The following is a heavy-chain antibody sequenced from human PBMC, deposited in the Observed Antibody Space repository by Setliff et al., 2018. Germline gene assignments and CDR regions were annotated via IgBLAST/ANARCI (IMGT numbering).Heavy chain of an antibody. Sequence: GESLKISCKVSGNGFTDLWIAWVRQTPGKGLEWMGIIHPADSDTRYSPSFQGQVTISADKSISTAYLQLSSLKASDTAIYYCARRAVTAEYFQHWGHGTLVTVSS. CDR3: ARRAVTAEYFQH. CDR2: IHPADSDT. J-gene: IGHJ1*01. CDR1: GNGFTDLW. V-gene: IGHV5-51*01. D-gene: IGHD4-17*01.